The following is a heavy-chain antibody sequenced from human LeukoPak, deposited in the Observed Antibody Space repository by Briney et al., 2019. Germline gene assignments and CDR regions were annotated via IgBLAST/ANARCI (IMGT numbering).Heavy chain of an antibody. CDR3: ARVIGNYGDSAY. J-gene: IGHJ4*02. V-gene: IGHV3-48*04. Sequence: PGGSLRLSCAASGFTFSSYSMNWVRQAPGKGLEWLSYISSTSSAIYYADSLKGRFTISRDNAKNSLYLQMDSLRAEDTAVYYCARVIGNYGDSAYWGQGTLVTVSS. CDR1: GFTFSSYS. D-gene: IGHD3-16*01. CDR2: ISSTSSAI.